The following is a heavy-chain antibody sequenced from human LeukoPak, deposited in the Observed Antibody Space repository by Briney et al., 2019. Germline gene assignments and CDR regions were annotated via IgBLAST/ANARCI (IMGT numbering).Heavy chain of an antibody. CDR1: RFTFSIYA. D-gene: IGHD1-26*01. Sequence: GGSLRLSCAASRFTFSIYAMHWVRQAPGKGLEWVAVISYDGSNKYYADSVKGRFTISRDNSKNTLYLQMNSLRAEDTAVYYCARDRVGATDYFDYWGQGTLVTVSS. CDR3: ARDRVGATDYFDY. V-gene: IGHV3-30-3*01. J-gene: IGHJ4*02. CDR2: ISYDGSNK.